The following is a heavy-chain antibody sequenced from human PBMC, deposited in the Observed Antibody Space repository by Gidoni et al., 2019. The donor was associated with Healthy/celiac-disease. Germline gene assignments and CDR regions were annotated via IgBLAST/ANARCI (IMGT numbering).Heavy chain of an antibody. CDR1: GGSLSSVGYY. CDR3: ARSEGIAAAGRGGWFDP. D-gene: IGHD6-13*01. J-gene: IGHJ5*02. Sequence: QVQLQESGPGLVKPSQTLSLTCTVSGGSLSSVGYYWSWIRQHPGKGLEWIVYIYYSGSTYYNPSLKSRVTISVDTSKNQFSLKLSSVTAADTAVYYCARSEGIAAAGRGGWFDPWGQGTLVTVSS. V-gene: IGHV4-31*03. CDR2: IYYSGST.